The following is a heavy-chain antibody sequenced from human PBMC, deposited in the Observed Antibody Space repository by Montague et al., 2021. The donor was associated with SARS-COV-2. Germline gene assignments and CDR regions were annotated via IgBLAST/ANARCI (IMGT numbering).Heavy chain of an antibody. J-gene: IGHJ4*02. CDR1: GGSISSYY. Sequence: SETRSLTCTVSGGSISSYYWSWIRQPPGKGLEWIGYIYYSGSTNYNPSLKSRVTISVDTSKNQFSLKLSSVTAADTAVYYCARGFDYWDQGTLVTVSS. CDR2: IYYSGST. CDR3: ARGFDY. V-gene: IGHV4-59*01.